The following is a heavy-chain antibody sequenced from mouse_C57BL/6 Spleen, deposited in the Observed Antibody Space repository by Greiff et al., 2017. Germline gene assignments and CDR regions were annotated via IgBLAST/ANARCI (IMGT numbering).Heavy chain of an antibody. CDR2: IYPGSGST. J-gene: IGHJ2*01. Sequence: VQLQQPGAELVKPGASVKMSCKASGYTFTSYWITWVKQRPGQGLEWIGDIYPGSGSTNYNEKFKSKATLTVDTSSSTAYMQLSSLTSEDSAVYYCARYYGKEGYYFDYWGQGTTLTVSS. CDR3: ARYYGKEGYYFDY. D-gene: IGHD2-1*01. V-gene: IGHV1-55*01. CDR1: GYTFTSYW.